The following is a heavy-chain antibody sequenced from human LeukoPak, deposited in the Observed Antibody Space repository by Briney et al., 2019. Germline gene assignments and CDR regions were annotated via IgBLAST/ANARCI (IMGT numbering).Heavy chain of an antibody. CDR3: AELGITMIGGV. CDR1: GFTFSSYA. J-gene: IGHJ6*04. D-gene: IGHD3-10*02. Sequence: PGGSLRLSCAASGFTFSSYAMTWVRQAPGKGLEWVSAISGSGDNTFYADSVKGRFTISRDNSQNTLYLQMNSLRAEDTAVYYCAELGITMIGGVWGKGTTVTISS. CDR2: ISGSGDNT. V-gene: IGHV3-23*01.